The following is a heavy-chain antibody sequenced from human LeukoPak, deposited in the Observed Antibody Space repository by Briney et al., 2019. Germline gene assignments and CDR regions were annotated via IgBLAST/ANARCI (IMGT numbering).Heavy chain of an antibody. V-gene: IGHV4-59*11. CDR1: GDYINSHY. J-gene: IGHJ6*03. CDR2: IPFGGST. CDR3: GRLIVEPAPMYYYYIDV. D-gene: IGHD2-2*01. Sequence: SETLSLTCSVSGDYINSHYWSWIRQSSGRGLECLGYIPFGGSTKYNPSLKSPVTISIDTSRTQFSLRVYSVTAADTAIYYCGRLIVEPAPMYYYYIDVWGKGTTVTVSS.